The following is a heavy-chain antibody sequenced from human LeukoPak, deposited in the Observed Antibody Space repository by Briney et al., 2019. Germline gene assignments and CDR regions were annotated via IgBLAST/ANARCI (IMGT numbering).Heavy chain of an antibody. CDR1: GFTFSSYS. V-gene: IGHV3-48*01. CDR2: ISRSSSPT. CDR3: ARAKRNGFDI. J-gene: IGHJ3*02. Sequence: GGSLRLSCAASGFTFSSYSMNWVRQAPGKGLEWISYISRSSSPTYYADSVKGRFTISRDNAKNSLYLQMNSLRAEDTAVYYCARAKRNGFDIWGQGTMVTVSS.